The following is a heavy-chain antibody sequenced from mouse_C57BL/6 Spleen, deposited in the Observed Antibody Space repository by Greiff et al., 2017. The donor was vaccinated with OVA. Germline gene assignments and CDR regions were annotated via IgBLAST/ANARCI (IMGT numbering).Heavy chain of an antibody. CDR3: ARAGRVYGNYFDY. CDR1: GFTFSDYY. J-gene: IGHJ2*01. V-gene: IGHV5-12*01. D-gene: IGHD2-1*01. CDR2: ISNGGGST. Sequence: EVQLVESGGGLVQPGGSLKLSCAASGFTFSDYYMYWVRQTPEKRLEWVAYISNGGGSTYYPDTVKGRFTISRDNAKNTLYLQMSRLKSEDTAMYYCARAGRVYGNYFDYWGQGTTLTVSS.